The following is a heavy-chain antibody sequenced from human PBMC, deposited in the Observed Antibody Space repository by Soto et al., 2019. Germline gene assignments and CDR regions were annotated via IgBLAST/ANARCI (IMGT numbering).Heavy chain of an antibody. CDR2: ISGSGGST. V-gene: IGHV3-23*01. CDR1: GFTFSSYA. CDR3: AKDYGDYVVRLDAFDI. J-gene: IGHJ3*02. D-gene: IGHD4-17*01. Sequence: GGSLRLSCAASGFTFSSYAMSWVRQAPGKGLEWVSAISGSGGSTYYADSVKGRFTISRDNSKNTLYLQMNSLRAEDTAVYYCAKDYGDYVVRLDAFDIWGQGTMVTVSS.